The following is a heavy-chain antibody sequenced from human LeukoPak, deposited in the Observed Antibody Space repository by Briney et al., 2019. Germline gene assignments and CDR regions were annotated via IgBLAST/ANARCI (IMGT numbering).Heavy chain of an antibody. J-gene: IGHJ6*03. V-gene: IGHV4-31*03. CDR1: GASITSSNYY. CDR2: IRNSGST. Sequence: SQTLSLSCTVSGASITSSNYYWSWIRQHPGTGLEWIGYIRNSGSTYHNPSLKSRLAISVDTSRNQFSLDLSTVTAADTAVYYCARVFYYDNYMDVWGNGTTVTVSS. D-gene: IGHD3-22*01. CDR3: ARVFYYDNYMDV.